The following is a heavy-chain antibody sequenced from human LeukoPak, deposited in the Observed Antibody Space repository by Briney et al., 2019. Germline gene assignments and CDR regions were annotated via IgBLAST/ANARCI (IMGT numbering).Heavy chain of an antibody. CDR2: ISAYNGKT. Sequence: GASVKVSCKASGYSFLDYGISWVRQAPGQGLEWVAWISAYNGKTNSAQKVQGRVTMTIETSTGTAYMELRGLRSDDTAVYYCTSPPRGTYDFDYWGQGTLVTVSS. V-gene: IGHV1-18*01. CDR3: TSPPRGTYDFDY. CDR1: GYSFLDYG. D-gene: IGHD3-16*01. J-gene: IGHJ4*02.